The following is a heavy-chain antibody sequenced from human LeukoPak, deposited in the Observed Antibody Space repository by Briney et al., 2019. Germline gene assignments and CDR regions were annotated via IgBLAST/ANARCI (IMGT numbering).Heavy chain of an antibody. Sequence: PSETLSLTCTVSGGSISSYYWSCIRQPPGKGLEGMGDIYYTGSTNYNPSLKIRVTISVDTSKNQFSLTLSSGTSADTAMYYCAKHLSSSWYVGFDSWGQGTLVAVSS. J-gene: IGHJ4*02. V-gene: IGHV4-59*08. CDR2: IYYTGST. CDR1: GGSISSYY. D-gene: IGHD6-13*01. CDR3: AKHLSSSWYVGFDS.